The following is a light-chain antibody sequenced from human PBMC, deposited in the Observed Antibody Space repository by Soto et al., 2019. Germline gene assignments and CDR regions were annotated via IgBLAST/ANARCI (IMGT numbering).Light chain of an antibody. CDR1: QSISSY. CDR3: QQSYSSPST. V-gene: IGKV1-39*01. CDR2: GAS. Sequence: DIQMTQSPSSLSASVGDRVTITCRASQSISSYLNWYQQKPGKAPNLLIYGASSLQSGVPAKFSGSGSGTDFTLTISSLQPEDFATYYCQQSYSSPSTFGPGTKVDIK. J-gene: IGKJ3*01.